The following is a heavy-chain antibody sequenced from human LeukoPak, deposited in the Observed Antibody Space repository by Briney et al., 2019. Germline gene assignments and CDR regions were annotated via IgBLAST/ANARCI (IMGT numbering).Heavy chain of an antibody. CDR2: IRYDGSNK. V-gene: IGHV3-30*02. Sequence: GGSLRLSCAASGFTFSSYGMHWVRQAPGKGLEWVAFIRYDGSNKYYTDSVKGRFTISRDNSKNKLYLQMNSLRVEDTAVYYCTKASAARCIGVFCYPFDHWGQGTLVTVSS. CDR1: GFTFSSYG. J-gene: IGHJ4*02. CDR3: TKASAARCIGVFCYPFDH. D-gene: IGHD2-15*01.